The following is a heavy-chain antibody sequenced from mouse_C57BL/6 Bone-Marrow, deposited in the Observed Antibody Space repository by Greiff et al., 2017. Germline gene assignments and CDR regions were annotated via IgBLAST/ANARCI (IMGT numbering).Heavy chain of an antibody. CDR2: IRNKANGYTT. J-gene: IGHJ2*01. CDR3: ERHNYGSFGY. V-gene: IGHV7-3*01. Sequence: EVKLMESGGGLVQPGGSLSLSCAASGFTFTDYYMSLVRQPPGKALEWLGFIRNKANGYTTEYSASVKGRFTISRDNSQSILYLQMNALRAEDSATCYCERHNYGSFGYWGQGTTLTVSS. CDR1: GFTFTDYY. D-gene: IGHD1-1*01.